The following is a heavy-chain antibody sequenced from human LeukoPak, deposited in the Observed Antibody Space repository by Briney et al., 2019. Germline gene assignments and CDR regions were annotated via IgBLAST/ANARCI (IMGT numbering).Heavy chain of an antibody. CDR2: IYTSGST. CDR3: AREPWYYNDSSGYYAIDY. J-gene: IGHJ4*02. D-gene: IGHD3-22*01. Sequence: PSETLSLTCTVSGGSISSYYWSWIRQPAGKGLEWIGRIYTSGSTNYNPSLKSRVTMSVDTSKNQFSLKLSSVTAADTAVYYGAREPWYYNDSSGYYAIDYWGQGTLVTVSS. V-gene: IGHV4-4*07. CDR1: GGSISSYY.